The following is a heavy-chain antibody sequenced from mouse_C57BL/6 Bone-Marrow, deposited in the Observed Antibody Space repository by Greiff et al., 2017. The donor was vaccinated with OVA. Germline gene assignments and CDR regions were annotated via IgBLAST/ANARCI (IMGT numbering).Heavy chain of an antibody. CDR3: ARGIYYGYDEGYYFDY. CDR2: IHPNSGST. J-gene: IGHJ2*01. Sequence: QVQLQQPGAELVKPGASVKLSCKASGYTFTSYWMHWVKQRPGQGLEWIGMIHPNSGSTNYNEKFKSKATLTVDKSSSTAYMQLSSLTSEDSAVYYCARGIYYGYDEGYYFDYWGQGTTLTVSS. D-gene: IGHD2-2*01. V-gene: IGHV1-64*01. CDR1: GYTFTSYW.